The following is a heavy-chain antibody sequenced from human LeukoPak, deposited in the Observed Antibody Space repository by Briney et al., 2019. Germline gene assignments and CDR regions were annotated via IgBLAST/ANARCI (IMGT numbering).Heavy chain of an antibody. J-gene: IGHJ4*02. CDR2: IYHSGST. Sequence: SQTLSLTCAVSGGSISSGGYSWSWIRQPPGKGLEWIGYIYHSGSTCYNPSLKSRVTISVDRSKNQFSLKLSSVTAADTAVYYCARRDGYNYDYWGQGTLVTVSS. CDR1: GGSISSGGYS. V-gene: IGHV4-30-2*01. D-gene: IGHD5-24*01. CDR3: ARRDGYNYDY.